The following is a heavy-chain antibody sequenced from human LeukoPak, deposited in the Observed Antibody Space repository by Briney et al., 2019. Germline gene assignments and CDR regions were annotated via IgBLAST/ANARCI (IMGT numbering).Heavy chain of an antibody. CDR3: ARSELWLWFFDY. CDR1: GGSISSYY. J-gene: IGHJ4*02. CDR2: IYTSGST. D-gene: IGHD5-18*01. Sequence: SETPSLTCTVSGGSISSYYWSWIRQPAGKGREWIGRIYTSGSTNYNPSLKSRVTMSVDTSKNQFSLKLSSVTAADTAVYYCARSELWLWFFDYWGQGTLVTVSS. V-gene: IGHV4-4*07.